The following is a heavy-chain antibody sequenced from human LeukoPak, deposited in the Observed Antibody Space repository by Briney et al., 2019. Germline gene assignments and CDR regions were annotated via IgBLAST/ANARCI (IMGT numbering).Heavy chain of an antibody. Sequence: SETLSLTCAVYGGSFSGYYWSWIRQPPGKGLEWIGEINHSGSTNYNPSLKSRVTISVDTSKNQFSLKLSSVTAADTAVYYCARGWYSYGRNWFDPWGQGTLVTVSS. CDR2: INHSGST. J-gene: IGHJ5*02. CDR1: GGSFSGYY. CDR3: ARGWYSYGRNWFDP. V-gene: IGHV4-34*01. D-gene: IGHD5-18*01.